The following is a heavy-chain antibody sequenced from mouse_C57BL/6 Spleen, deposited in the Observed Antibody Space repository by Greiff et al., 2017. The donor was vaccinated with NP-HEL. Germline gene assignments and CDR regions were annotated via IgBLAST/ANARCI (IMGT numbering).Heavy chain of an antibody. J-gene: IGHJ3*01. Sequence: QVQLQQPGAELVKPGASVKLSCKASGYTFTSYWMQWVKQRPGQGLEWIGEIDPSDSYTNYNQKFKGKATLTVDTSSSTAYMQLSSLTSEDSAVYYCARSEGLLLFFAYWGQGTLVTVSA. D-gene: IGHD2-3*01. CDR2: IDPSDSYT. CDR3: ARSEGLLLFFAY. V-gene: IGHV1-50*01. CDR1: GYTFTSYW.